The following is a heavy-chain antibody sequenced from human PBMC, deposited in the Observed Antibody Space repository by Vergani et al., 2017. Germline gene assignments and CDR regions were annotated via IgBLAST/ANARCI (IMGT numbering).Heavy chain of an antibody. Sequence: QVQLPESGPGLVKPSETLSLTCTVSGGSISSYYWSWIRQPPGXGLEWIGYIYYSGSTNYNPSLKSRVTISVDTSKNQFSLKLSSVTAADTAVYYCARYYSSSPRGGVYYYYGMDVWGQGTTVTVSS. CDR2: IYYSGST. CDR1: GGSISSYY. V-gene: IGHV4-59*01. CDR3: ARYYSSSPRGGVYYYYGMDV. D-gene: IGHD6-6*01. J-gene: IGHJ6*02.